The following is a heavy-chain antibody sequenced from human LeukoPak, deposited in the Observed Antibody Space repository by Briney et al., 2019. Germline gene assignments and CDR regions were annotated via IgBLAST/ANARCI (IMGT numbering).Heavy chain of an antibody. CDR2: IYYSGST. D-gene: IGHD6-19*01. J-gene: IGHJ3*02. Sequence: PSETLSLTCTVSGGSISSSSYYWGWIRQPPGKGLEWIGSIYYSGSTYYNPSLKNRVTISVDTSKNQFSLKLSSVTAADTAVYYCARGGIAVAGTVAFDIWGQGTMVTVSS. CDR3: ARGGIAVAGTVAFDI. CDR1: GGSISSSSYY. V-gene: IGHV4-39*01.